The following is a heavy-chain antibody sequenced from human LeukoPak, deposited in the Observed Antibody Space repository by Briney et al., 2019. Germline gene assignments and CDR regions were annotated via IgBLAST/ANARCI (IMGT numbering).Heavy chain of an antibody. CDR1: GGSISSSNW. Sequence: PSGTLSLTCSVSGGSISSSNWWSWVRQPPGKGLEWIGEIYHSGSTKYDPSLKSRVTISVDKSKNQFSLKLSSVTAADTAVYDXXRSXXGXXXSXYYYGMDVWGQGTTVTVSS. CDR2: IYHSGST. V-gene: IGHV4-4*02. CDR3: XRSXXGXXXSXYYYGMDV. D-gene: IGHD1-26*01. J-gene: IGHJ6*02.